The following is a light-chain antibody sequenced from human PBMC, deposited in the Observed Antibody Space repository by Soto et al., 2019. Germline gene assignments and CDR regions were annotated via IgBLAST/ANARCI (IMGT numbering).Light chain of an antibody. CDR2: GAS. Sequence: EIVLTQSPGTLSLSPGERATLSCRASQSVSNNYLAWYKQKPGQAPRLLIYGASSRATGIPDRFSGSGSGTDFTLTIRRLEPEDFAVDYCQQYGSSATFGQGTKV. J-gene: IGKJ1*01. CDR1: QSVSNNY. CDR3: QQYGSSAT. V-gene: IGKV3-20*01.